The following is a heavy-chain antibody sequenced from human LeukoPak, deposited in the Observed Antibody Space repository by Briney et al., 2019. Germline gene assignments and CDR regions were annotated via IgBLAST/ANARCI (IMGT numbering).Heavy chain of an antibody. D-gene: IGHD3-10*01. CDR3: AKRGVVIRVILVGFHKEAYYFES. CDR2: ISDSGGRT. J-gene: IGHJ4*02. V-gene: IGHV3-23*01. CDR1: GITLSNYG. Sequence: GGSLRLSCAVSGITLSNYGMSWVRQAPGKGLEWVAGISDSGGRTNYADSVKGRFTISRDDPKNTLYLQMNSLRAEDTAVYFCAKRGVVIRVILVGFHKEAYYFESWGQGALVTVSS.